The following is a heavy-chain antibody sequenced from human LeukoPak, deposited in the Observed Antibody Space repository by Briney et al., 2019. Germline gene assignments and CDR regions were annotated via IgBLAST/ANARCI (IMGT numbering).Heavy chain of an antibody. Sequence: SETLSLTCTVSGGSISSSSYYWGWIRQPPGKGLEWIGSIYYSGSTYYNPSLKSRVTISVDTSKNQFSLKLDSVTAADTAMYYCVRVDLGVVVGSDYWGQGTLVTVSS. CDR2: IYYSGST. D-gene: IGHD2-15*01. J-gene: IGHJ4*02. V-gene: IGHV4-39*01. CDR1: GGSISSSSYY. CDR3: VRVDLGVVVGSDY.